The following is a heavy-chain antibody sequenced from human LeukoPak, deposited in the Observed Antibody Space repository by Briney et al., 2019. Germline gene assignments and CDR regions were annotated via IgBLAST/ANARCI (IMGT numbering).Heavy chain of an antibody. CDR3: ARYVAALRAFDI. CDR2: IYTSGST. J-gene: IGHJ3*02. Sequence: SETLSLTCTVSGGSISSYYWSWIRQPPGKGLEWIGYIYTSGSTNYNPSLKSRVTISVATSKNQFSLKLSSVTAADTAVYYCARYVAALRAFDIWGQGTMVTVSS. D-gene: IGHD6-6*01. CDR1: GGSISSYY. V-gene: IGHV4-4*09.